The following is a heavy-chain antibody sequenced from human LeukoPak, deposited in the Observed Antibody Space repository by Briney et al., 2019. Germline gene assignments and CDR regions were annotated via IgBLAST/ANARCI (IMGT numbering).Heavy chain of an antibody. CDR3: ARGALSAMAHFDY. D-gene: IGHD5-18*01. V-gene: IGHV3-7*03. CDR2: IKQDGSEK. J-gene: IGHJ4*02. CDR1: GFTCSSYW. Sequence: GGSLRLSCAASGFTCSSYWMSWVRQAPGKGLEWVANIKQDGSEKYYVDSVKGRFTISRDNAKNSLYLQMNSLRAEDTAVYYCARGALSAMAHFDYWGQGTLVTVSS.